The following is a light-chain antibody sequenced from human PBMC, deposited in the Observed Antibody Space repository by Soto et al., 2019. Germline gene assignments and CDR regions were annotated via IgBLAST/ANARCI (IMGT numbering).Light chain of an antibody. Sequence: VFSPSPVTLCAITRSVLNLYFWTSQKVRSNLDWYQQKPGQAPSLLIYDASTRATGIPARFSGSGSGTEFTLTISSLQSEDSAVYLCQQYNNWPPYTIGPGTKVDIK. J-gene: IGKJ3*01. CDR3: QQYNNWPPYT. CDR1: QKVRSN. CDR2: DAS. V-gene: IGKV3-15*01.